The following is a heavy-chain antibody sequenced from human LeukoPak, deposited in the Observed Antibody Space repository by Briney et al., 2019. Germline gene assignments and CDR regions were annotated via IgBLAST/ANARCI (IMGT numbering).Heavy chain of an antibody. CDR2: IYSGGST. CDR1: EFTVSSNY. J-gene: IGHJ3*02. CDR3: ARDILSQGPDAFDI. Sequence: GSLRLSCAASEFTVSSNYMSWVRQAPGKGLEWVSVIYSGGSTYYADSVKGRFTISRDNSKNTLYLQMNSLRAEDTAVYYCARDILSQGPDAFDIWGQGTMVTVSS. D-gene: IGHD2/OR15-2a*01. V-gene: IGHV3-53*01.